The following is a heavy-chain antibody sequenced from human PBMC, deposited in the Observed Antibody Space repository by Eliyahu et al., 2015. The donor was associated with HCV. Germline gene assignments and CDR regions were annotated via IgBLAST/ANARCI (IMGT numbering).Heavy chain of an antibody. CDR2: INYDGSTT. CDR1: GFTFSNYW. CDR3: TRGSDS. Sequence: EVQLVESGGGLVQPGGSLRLSCXASGFTFSNYWMYWVXQAPGKGLVWVSRINYDGSTTGYADSVKGRFTVSRDNAKNTLDLQMNSLRTEDTAVYYCTRGSDSWGQGTLVTVSS. J-gene: IGHJ4*02. V-gene: IGHV3-74*01.